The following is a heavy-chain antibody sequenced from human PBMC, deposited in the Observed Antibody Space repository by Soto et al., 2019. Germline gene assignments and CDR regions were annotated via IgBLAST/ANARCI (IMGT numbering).Heavy chain of an antibody. CDR3: ARGGLSYGSGSYCY. CDR2: MNPNSGNT. V-gene: IGHV1-8*01. D-gene: IGHD3-10*01. J-gene: IGHJ4*02. Sequence: ASVKVSCKASGYTFTSSDSNWVRQATGQGLEWMGWMNPNSGNTGYAQKFQGRVTMTRNTSISTAYMELSSLRSEDTAVYYCARGGLSYGSGSYCYWGQGTLVTVSS. CDR1: GYTFTSSD.